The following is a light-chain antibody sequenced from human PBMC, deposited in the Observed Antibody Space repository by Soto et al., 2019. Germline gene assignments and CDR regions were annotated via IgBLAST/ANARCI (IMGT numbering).Light chain of an antibody. CDR1: SSDVGGYNY. J-gene: IGLJ2*01. CDR3: SSYAGSNNLV. CDR2: EVS. Sequence: QSALTQPPSAYGSARQSVTISCTGTSSDVGGYNYVSWYQQHPGKAPKLMIYEVSKRPSGVPDRFSGSKSGNTASLTVSGLQAEDEADYYCSSYAGSNNLVFGGGTQLTVL. V-gene: IGLV2-8*01.